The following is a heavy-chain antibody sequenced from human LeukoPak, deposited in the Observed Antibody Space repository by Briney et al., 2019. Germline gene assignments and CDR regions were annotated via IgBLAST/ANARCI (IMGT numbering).Heavy chain of an antibody. D-gene: IGHD2-21*02. V-gene: IGHV3-23*01. CDR1: GFTFTNYA. CDR3: AKGMTATTSAFDF. Sequence: GGSLRLSCAASGFTFTNYAMNWLRQAPGKGLEWVSTISGRGDMTYYADSVKGRFTISRDVSRSTLFLQMNSLRGEDTAVYYCAKGMTATTSAFDFWGQGTLVTVST. J-gene: IGHJ4*02. CDR2: ISGRGDMT.